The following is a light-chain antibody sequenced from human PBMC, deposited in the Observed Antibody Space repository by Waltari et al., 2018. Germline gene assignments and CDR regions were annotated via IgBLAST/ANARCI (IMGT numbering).Light chain of an antibody. Sequence: EIVLTQSQATLSLSPGQRATLSCRASQSVGRSLGWYQQKVGQAPRLLIFDASNRATGVPARFSGSGSGIEFTLTISRLEPDDFAVYYCQLRSNRPPYAFGQGTKLEMK. CDR2: DAS. CDR1: QSVGRS. J-gene: IGKJ2*01. CDR3: QLRSNRPPYA. V-gene: IGKV3-11*01.